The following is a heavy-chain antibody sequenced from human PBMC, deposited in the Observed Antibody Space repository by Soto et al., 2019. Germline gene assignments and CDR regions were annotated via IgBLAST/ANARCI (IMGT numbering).Heavy chain of an antibody. J-gene: IGHJ4*02. CDR2: IYYSGST. CDR1: SGSISSGGYY. D-gene: IGHD3-22*01. V-gene: IGHV4-31*03. CDR3: ETDAKEHYYDSSGHFDY. Sequence: PSETLSLTCTVSSGSISSGGYYWSWIRQHPGRGLEWIGYIYYSGSTYYNPSLKSRVTISVDTSKNQFSLKLSSVTAADTAVYYCETDAKEHYYDSSGHFDYWGQGTLVTVSS.